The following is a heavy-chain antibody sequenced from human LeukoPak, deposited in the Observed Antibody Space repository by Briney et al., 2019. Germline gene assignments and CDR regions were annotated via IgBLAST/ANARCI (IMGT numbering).Heavy chain of an antibody. D-gene: IGHD1-26*01. Sequence: SQTLSLTCTVSGVSISSGGFYWSWIRQHPGKDLEWIGYIYYTGNTYYNPSLKTRFTISVDTSRNQFSLILSSVTATDTAVYYCARGSNRSYYVFDYWGQGTLVTASS. CDR1: GVSISSGGFY. CDR2: IYYTGNT. J-gene: IGHJ4*02. CDR3: ARGSNRSYYVFDY. V-gene: IGHV4-31*03.